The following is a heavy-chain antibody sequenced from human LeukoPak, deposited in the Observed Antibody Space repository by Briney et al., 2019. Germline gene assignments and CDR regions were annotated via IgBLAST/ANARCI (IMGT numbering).Heavy chain of an antibody. J-gene: IGHJ4*02. V-gene: IGHV1-46*01. Sequence: ASVKVSCKASGYSFTSNYIHWVRQAPGRGLEWMGMIYPRDGSTSYAQKFQGRVTVTRDTSTSTVHMELSGLRSEDTAVYYCARDQEAFDYWGQGTLVTVSS. CDR2: IYPRDGST. CDR3: ARDQEAFDY. CDR1: GYSFTSNY.